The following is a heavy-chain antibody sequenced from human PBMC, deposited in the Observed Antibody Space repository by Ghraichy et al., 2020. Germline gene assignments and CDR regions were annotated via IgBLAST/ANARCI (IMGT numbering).Heavy chain of an antibody. CDR2: ISGSGGST. CDR1: GFTFSSYA. CDR3: ANRDSYGYGG. J-gene: IGHJ4*02. Sequence: LTCAASGFTFSSYAMSWVRQAPGKGLEWVSAISGSGGSTYYADSVKGRFTISRDNSKNMLYLQMNSLRAEDTAVYYCANRDSYGYGGWGQGTLVTVSS. D-gene: IGHD5-18*01. V-gene: IGHV3-23*01.